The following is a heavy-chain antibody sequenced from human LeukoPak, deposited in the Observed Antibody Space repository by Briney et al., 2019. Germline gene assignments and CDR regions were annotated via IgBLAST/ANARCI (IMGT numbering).Heavy chain of an antibody. CDR2: IYYSGST. CDR3: ARVGNYDSSGYLEAFDI. CDR1: GGSISSYY. D-gene: IGHD3-22*01. J-gene: IGHJ3*02. Sequence: SETLSLTCTGSGGSISSYYWSWIRQPPGKGLEWVGYIYYSGSTNYNPSLMSRVTISVDTSKNQFSLKLSSVTAADTAVYYCARVGNYDSSGYLEAFDIWGQGTMVTVSS. V-gene: IGHV4-59*01.